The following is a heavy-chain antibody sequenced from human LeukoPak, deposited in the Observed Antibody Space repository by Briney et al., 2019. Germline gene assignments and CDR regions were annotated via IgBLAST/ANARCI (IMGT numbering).Heavy chain of an antibody. J-gene: IGHJ4*02. CDR3: ARHFAYSSSSYFDY. V-gene: IGHV4-59*08. D-gene: IGHD6-6*01. Sequence: PSETLSLTCSVSGGSVNTYYWSWIRQPPGKGLEWIGYVYYTGSTNYNPSLKSRVTIFEDKSKNQFSLRLSSVTVADTAVYYCARHFAYSSSSYFDYWGQGNLVTVSS. CDR2: VYYTGST. CDR1: GGSVNTYY.